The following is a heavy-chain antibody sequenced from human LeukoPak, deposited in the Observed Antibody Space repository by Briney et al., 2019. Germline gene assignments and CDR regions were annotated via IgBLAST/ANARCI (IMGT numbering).Heavy chain of an antibody. Sequence: SGTLSLTCTVSGGSISSHYYWIWIRQPPGKGLEWIGSIYYSGSTYYNPSLKSRVTISVDTSKNQFSLKLSSLTAAETAVYYCARQYGSGSAYTPVVDLWGQGTLVTVSS. V-gene: IGHV4-39*01. CDR2: IYYSGST. D-gene: IGHD3-10*01. CDR3: ARQYGSGSAYTPVVDL. CDR1: GGSISSHYY. J-gene: IGHJ4*02.